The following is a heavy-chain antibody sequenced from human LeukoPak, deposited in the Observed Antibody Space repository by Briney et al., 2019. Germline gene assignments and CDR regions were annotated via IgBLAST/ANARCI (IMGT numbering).Heavy chain of an antibody. CDR1: GFTFSSYS. CDR2: ISSSSSYI. V-gene: IGHV3-21*01. CDR3: ARAPHYYESSGYGYYFDL. Sequence: KTGGSLRLSCAASGFTFSSYSMNWVRQAPGKGLEWVSSISSSSSYIYYADSVKGRFTISRDNAKNSLYLQMNSLRAGDTAVYYCARAPHYYESSGYGYYFDLWGRGTQVTVSS. D-gene: IGHD3-22*01. J-gene: IGHJ2*01.